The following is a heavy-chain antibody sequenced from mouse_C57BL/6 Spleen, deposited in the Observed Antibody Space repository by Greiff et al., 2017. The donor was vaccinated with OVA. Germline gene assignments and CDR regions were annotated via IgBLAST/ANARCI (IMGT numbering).Heavy chain of an antibody. Sequence: QVQLQQPGAELVRPGTSVKLSCKASGYTFTSYWMHWVKQRPGQGLEWIGVIDPSDSYTNYNQKFKGKATLTVDTFSSTAYMQLSSLTSEDSAVYYCARDWDEDYWGQGTTLTVSS. CDR3: ARDWDEDY. D-gene: IGHD4-1*01. V-gene: IGHV1-59*01. CDR1: GYTFTSYW. J-gene: IGHJ2*01. CDR2: IDPSDSYT.